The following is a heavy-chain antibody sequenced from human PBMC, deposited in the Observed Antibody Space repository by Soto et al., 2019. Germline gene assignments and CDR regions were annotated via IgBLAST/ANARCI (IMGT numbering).Heavy chain of an antibody. J-gene: IGHJ4*02. CDR2: IYSGGST. CDR1: GFTVSSNY. V-gene: IGHV3-53*01. CDR3: ARGSSSSIAPERGTFDY. Sequence: LRLSCAASGFTVSSNYMSWVRQAPGKGLEWVSVIYSGGSTYYADSVKGRFTISRDNSKNTLYLQMNSLRAEDTAVYYCARGSSSSIAPERGTFDYWGQGTLVTVSS. D-gene: IGHD3-16*01.